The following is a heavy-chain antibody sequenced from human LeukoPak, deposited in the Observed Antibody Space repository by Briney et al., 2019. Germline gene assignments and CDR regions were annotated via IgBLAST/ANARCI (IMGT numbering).Heavy chain of an antibody. CDR1: GFTFSSYG. V-gene: IGHV3-30*03. CDR3: ARDPTDYGGTQYYFDY. D-gene: IGHD4-23*01. Sequence: PGGSLRLSCAASGFTFSSYGMHWVRQAPGKGLEWVAVISYDGSNKYYADSVKGRFTISRDNSKNTLYLQMNSLRAEDTAVYYCARDPTDYGGTQYYFDYWGQGTLVTVSS. CDR2: ISYDGSNK. J-gene: IGHJ4*02.